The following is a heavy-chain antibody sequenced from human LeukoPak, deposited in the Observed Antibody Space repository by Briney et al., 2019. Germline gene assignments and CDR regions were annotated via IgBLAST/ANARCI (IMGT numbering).Heavy chain of an antibody. J-gene: IGHJ4*02. V-gene: IGHV3-21*01. Sequence: GGSLRLSCAASGFTFSSYSMNWVRQAPGKGLEWVSSISSSSSYIYYADSVKGRFTISRDNAKSSLYLQLNSLRAEDTAVYYCARVKEPIFLDSGLVVITKTIDYWGQGTLVTVSS. CDR3: ARVKEPIFLDSGLVVITKTIDY. D-gene: IGHD3-22*01. CDR1: GFTFSSYS. CDR2: ISSSSSYI.